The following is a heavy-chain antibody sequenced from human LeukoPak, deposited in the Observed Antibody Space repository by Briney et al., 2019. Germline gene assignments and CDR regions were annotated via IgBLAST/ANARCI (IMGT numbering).Heavy chain of an antibody. V-gene: IGHV4-59*01. J-gene: IGHJ5*02. Sequence: SETLSLTCTVSGGSISGYYWSWIRQPPGKGLEWIGYIYYSGSTNYNPSLKSRVTISVDTSKNQFSLKLSSVTAADTAVYYCARGSSWEYNWFDPWGQGTLVTVSS. CDR1: GGSISGYY. D-gene: IGHD6-13*01. CDR2: IYYSGST. CDR3: ARGSSWEYNWFDP.